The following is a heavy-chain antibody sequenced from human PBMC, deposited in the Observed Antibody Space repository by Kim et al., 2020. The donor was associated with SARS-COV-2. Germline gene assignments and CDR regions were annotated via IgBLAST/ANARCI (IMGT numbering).Heavy chain of an antibody. V-gene: IGHV3-21*01. D-gene: IGHD6-13*01. CDR3: AREMAAGASAFDI. J-gene: IGHJ3*02. Sequence: VSVKGRFTISRETSKNSLYLQMNNLRAAETAVYYCAREMAAGASAFDIWGQGAMVTVSS.